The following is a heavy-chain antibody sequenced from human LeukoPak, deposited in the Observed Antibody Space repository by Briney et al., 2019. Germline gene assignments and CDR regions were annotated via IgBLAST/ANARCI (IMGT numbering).Heavy chain of an antibody. CDR3: ARAADSSGYYYHLTSFDY. CDR2: IIPIFGTA. J-gene: IGHJ4*02. D-gene: IGHD3-22*01. CDR1: GYTFTSYG. Sequence: ASVKVSCKASGYTFTSYGISWVRQAPGQGLEWMGGIIPIFGTANYAQKFQGRVTITADESTSTAYMELSSLRSEDTAVYYCARAADSSGYYYHLTSFDYWGQGTLVTVSS. V-gene: IGHV1-69*13.